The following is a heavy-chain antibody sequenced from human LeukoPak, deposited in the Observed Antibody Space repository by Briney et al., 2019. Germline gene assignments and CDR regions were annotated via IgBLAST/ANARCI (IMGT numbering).Heavy chain of an antibody. J-gene: IGHJ4*02. CDR1: GYTFTSYD. CDR2: ISAYSGNT. V-gene: IGHV1-18*01. Sequence: ASVKVSCEASGYTFTSYDISWVRQAPGQGLEWMGWISAYSGNTNYAQKLQGRVTMTTDTSTSTAYMELRSLRSDDTAVYYCARGPAHCGGDCYFDYWGQGTLVTVSS. CDR3: ARGPAHCGGDCYFDY. D-gene: IGHD2-21*02.